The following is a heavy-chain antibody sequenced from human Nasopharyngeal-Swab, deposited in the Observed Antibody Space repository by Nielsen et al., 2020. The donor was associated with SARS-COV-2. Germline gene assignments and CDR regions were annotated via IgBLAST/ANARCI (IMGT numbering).Heavy chain of an antibody. CDR3: AREGSYSNIDY. CDR2: INAGNGNT. V-gene: IGHV1-3*01. D-gene: IGHD1-26*01. CDR1: GYTFTSYA. J-gene: IGHJ4*02. Sequence: ASVKVSCKASGYTFTSYAMHWVRHAPGQRLEWMGWINAGNGNTKYSQKFQGRVTITRDTSASTAYMELSSLRSEDTAVYYCAREGSYSNIDYWGQGTLVTVSS.